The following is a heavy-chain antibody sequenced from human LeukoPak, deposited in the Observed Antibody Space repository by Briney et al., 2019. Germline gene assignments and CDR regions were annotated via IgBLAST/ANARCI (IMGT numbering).Heavy chain of an antibody. V-gene: IGHV1-24*01. J-gene: IGHJ4*02. CDR3: AARATKYYYGSGGTKNSYYFDY. CDR2: FDPEDGET. D-gene: IGHD3-10*01. CDR1: GYTLTELS. Sequence: ASVKVSCKVSGYTLTELSMHWVRQAPGKGLEWMGGFDPEDGETIYAQKFQGRVTMTEDTSTDTAYMELSSLRSEDTAVYYCAARATKYYYGSGGTKNSYYFDYWGQGTLVTVSS.